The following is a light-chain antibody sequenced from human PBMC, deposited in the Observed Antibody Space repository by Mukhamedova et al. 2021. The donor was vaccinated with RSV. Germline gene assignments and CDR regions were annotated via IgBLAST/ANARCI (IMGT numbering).Light chain of an antibody. Sequence: WYQRRVHGKAPRLLIHDASNLETGVPSRFSGSGSGTDFTFTISSLQPEDIATYYCQQYDRIAITFGQGRRLETK. CDR3: QQYDRIAIT. V-gene: IGKV1-33*01. CDR2: DAS. J-gene: IGKJ5*01.